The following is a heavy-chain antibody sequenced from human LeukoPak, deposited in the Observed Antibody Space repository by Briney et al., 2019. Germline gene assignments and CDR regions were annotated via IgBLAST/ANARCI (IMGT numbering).Heavy chain of an antibody. V-gene: IGHV3-7*01. CDR2: IKEYGGEK. J-gene: IGHJ4*02. Sequence: PGGSLRLSCAASGFIFRNYWMSWVRQAPGKGLEWVASIKEYGGEKYYVDSVKGRFTISRDNAINSVYLQMSGLRADDTAVYYCARSSLGHYDYWGQGTLVTVSS. CDR3: ARSSLGHYDY. CDR1: GFIFRNYW. D-gene: IGHD1-26*01.